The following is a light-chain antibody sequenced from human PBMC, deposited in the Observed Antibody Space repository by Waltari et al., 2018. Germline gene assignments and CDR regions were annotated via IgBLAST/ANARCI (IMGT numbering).Light chain of an antibody. J-gene: IGLJ1*01. V-gene: IGLV2-23*02. CDR1: SSDVGDYPL. Sequence: SALTQPASVSGAPGQSVTISCIEISSDVGDYPLLSWYQRPPGGAPKLLIYEVSKRPSGVSNHFSGSKSGKTASLTISGLQAEDEADYYCCAFAGRGIYVFGSGTQVTVL. CDR3: CAFAGRGIYV. CDR2: EVS.